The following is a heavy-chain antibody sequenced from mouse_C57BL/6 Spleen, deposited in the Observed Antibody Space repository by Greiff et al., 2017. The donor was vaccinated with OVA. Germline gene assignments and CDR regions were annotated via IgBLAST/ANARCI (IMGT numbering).Heavy chain of an antibody. CDR1: GYAFSSSW. D-gene: IGHD2-3*01. V-gene: IGHV1-82*01. J-gene: IGHJ2*01. CDR2: IYPGDGDT. Sequence: QVQLQQSGPELVKPGASVKISCKASGYAFSSSWMNWVKPRPGKGLEWIGRIYPGDGDTNYNGKFKGKATLTADKSSSTAYMQLSSLTSEDSAVYFCAREKIYDGYPYYFDYWGQGTTLTVSS. CDR3: AREKIYDGYPYYFDY.